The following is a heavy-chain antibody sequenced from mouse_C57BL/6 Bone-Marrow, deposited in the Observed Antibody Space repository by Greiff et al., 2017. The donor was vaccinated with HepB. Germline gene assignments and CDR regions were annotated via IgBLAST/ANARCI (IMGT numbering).Heavy chain of an antibody. V-gene: IGHV1-81*01. CDR2: IYPRSGNT. Sequence: QVQLKQSGAELARPGASVKLSCKASGYTFTSYGISWVKQRTGQGLEWIGEIYPRSGNTYYNEKFKGKATLTADKSSSTAYMELRSLTSEDSAVYFCARFRYYGSSYGPFDYWGQGTTLTVSS. J-gene: IGHJ2*01. CDR1: GYTFTSYG. CDR3: ARFRYYGSSYGPFDY. D-gene: IGHD1-1*01.